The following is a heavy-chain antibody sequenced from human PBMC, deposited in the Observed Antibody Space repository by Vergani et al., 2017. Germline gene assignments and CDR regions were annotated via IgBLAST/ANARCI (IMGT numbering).Heavy chain of an antibody. J-gene: IGHJ6*02. CDR3: TRRKVELPNYYYYYGMDV. CDR2: IRLKANSYAT. D-gene: IGHD1-7*01. CDR1: GFTFSGSA. Sequence: EVQLVESGGGLVQPGGSLKLSCAASGFTFSGSAKHWVRQASGKGVEWVGRIRLKANSYATANAASVKGRFTISRDDSKNMAYLQMNSLKTEDTDVYYCTRRKVELPNYYYYYGMDVWGQGTTVTVSS. V-gene: IGHV3-73*02.